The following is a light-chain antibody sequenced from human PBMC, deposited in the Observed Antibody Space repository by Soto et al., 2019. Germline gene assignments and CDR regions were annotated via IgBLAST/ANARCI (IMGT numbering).Light chain of an antibody. J-gene: IGLJ2*01. V-gene: IGLV1-40*01. Sequence: QSVLTQPPSVSGAPGQRVTISCAGSSYNIGAGYDVNWYQQFPGTAPKHLIYDDTNRPSGVPDRFSGSKSATPASLAITGLQAEDEANYYCQPSDNSLSGSVVFGGGTKLTVL. CDR3: QPSDNSLSGSVV. CDR1: SYNIGAGYD. CDR2: DDT.